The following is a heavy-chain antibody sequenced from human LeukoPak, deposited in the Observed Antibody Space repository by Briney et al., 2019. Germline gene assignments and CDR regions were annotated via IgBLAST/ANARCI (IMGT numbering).Heavy chain of an antibody. J-gene: IGHJ4*02. CDR3: ARNSAYSSSSGINS. CDR2: INESGST. CDR1: GGSFGGYY. Sequence: SETLSLTCAVYGGSFGGYYWSWVRHPPGKGRDWIGEINESGSTNYNPSLKSRVTISVDTPKKQFSLKLNSVAAADTAVYYCARNSAYSSSSGINSWGQGTLVTVSS. D-gene: IGHD6-6*01. V-gene: IGHV4-34*01.